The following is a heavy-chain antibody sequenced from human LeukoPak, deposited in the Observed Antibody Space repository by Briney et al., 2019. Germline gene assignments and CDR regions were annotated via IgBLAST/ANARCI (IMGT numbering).Heavy chain of an antibody. J-gene: IGHJ5*02. V-gene: IGHV1-69-2*01. CDR3: ATEGAYNWFDP. CDR1: GYTFTDYY. D-gene: IGHD3-16*01. Sequence: ASVKVSCTVSGYTFTDYYMHRVQQAPGKGLEWMVLVDPEDGETIYTEKFQGRVTITADTSTDTAYMELSSLRSEDTAVYYCATEGAYNWFDPWGQGTLVTVSS. CDR2: VDPEDGET.